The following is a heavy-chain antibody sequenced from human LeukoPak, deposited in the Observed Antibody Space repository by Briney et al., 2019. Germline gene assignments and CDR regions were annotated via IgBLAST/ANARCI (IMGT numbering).Heavy chain of an antibody. CDR3: ARGEEYYDYVWGSYRPNWFDP. CDR1: GGSISSYY. Sequence: SETLSLTCTVSGGSISSYYWSWIRQPPGKGLEWIGYIYYSGSTNYNPSLKSRVTISVDTSKNQFSLKLSSVTAADTAVYYCARGEEYYDYVWGSYRPNWFDPWGQGTLVTVSS. CDR2: IYYSGST. D-gene: IGHD3-16*02. J-gene: IGHJ5*02. V-gene: IGHV4-59*08.